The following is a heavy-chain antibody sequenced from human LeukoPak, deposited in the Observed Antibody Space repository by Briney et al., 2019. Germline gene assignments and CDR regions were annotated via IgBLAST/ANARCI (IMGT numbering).Heavy chain of an antibody. CDR3: ARSASGWYPGTFDY. CDR2: IYYSGST. CDR1: GGSISSYY. Sequence: TSETLSLTCTVSGGSISSYYWSWNRQPPGKGLEWIGYIYYSGSTNYNPSLKSRVTISVDTSKNQFSLKLSSVTAADTAVYYCARSASGWYPGTFDYWGQGTLVTVSS. D-gene: IGHD6-19*01. J-gene: IGHJ4*02. V-gene: IGHV4-59*08.